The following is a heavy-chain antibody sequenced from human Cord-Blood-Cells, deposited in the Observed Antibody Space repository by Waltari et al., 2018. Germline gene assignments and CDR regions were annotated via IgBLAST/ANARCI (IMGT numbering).Heavy chain of an antibody. D-gene: IGHD3-3*01. CDR1: GGPSIGYY. V-gene: IGHV4-34*01. J-gene: IGHJ6*02. CDR2: INHSGST. Sequence: QVQLQQWGAGRWKPPEPLSRTCAVYGGPSIGYYWSGIRRPPGKGLEWIGEINHSGSTNYNPSLKSRVTISVDTSKNQFSLKLSSVTAADTAVYYCARRYYDFWSGYQDGMDVWGQGTTVTVSS. CDR3: ARRYYDFWSGYQDGMDV.